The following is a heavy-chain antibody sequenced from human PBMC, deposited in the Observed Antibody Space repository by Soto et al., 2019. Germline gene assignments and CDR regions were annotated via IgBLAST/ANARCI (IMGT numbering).Heavy chain of an antibody. V-gene: IGHV4-34*01. J-gene: IGHJ3*02. CDR2: INHSGST. Sequence: QVQLQQWGAGLLKPSETLSLTCAVYGGSFSGYYWSWIRQPPGKGLEWIGEINHSGSTNYNPSLKSRVTISVDTSKNRFSLKLSSVTAADTAVYYCARVVYIRAFDIWGQGTMVTVSS. CDR1: GGSFSGYY. CDR3: ARVVYIRAFDI. D-gene: IGHD1-20*01.